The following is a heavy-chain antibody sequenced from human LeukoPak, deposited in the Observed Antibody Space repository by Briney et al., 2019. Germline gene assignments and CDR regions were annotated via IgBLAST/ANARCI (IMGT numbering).Heavy chain of an antibody. CDR2: ISGSGGST. Sequence: GGSLRLSCAASGFTFSSYAMSWVRQAPEKGLEWVSAISGSGGSTYYADSVKGRFTISRDNSKNTLYLQMNSLRAEDTAVYYCAKDRGVTVAARPPHDYWGQGTLVTVSS. CDR1: GFTFSSYA. J-gene: IGHJ4*02. CDR3: AKDRGVTVAARPPHDY. V-gene: IGHV3-23*01. D-gene: IGHD6-6*01.